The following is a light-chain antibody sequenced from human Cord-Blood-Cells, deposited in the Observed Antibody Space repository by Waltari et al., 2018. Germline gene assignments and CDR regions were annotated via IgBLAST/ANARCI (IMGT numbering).Light chain of an antibody. CDR2: DVS. CDR3: CSYAGSYTWV. CDR1: SSDVGGSTY. Sequence: QSALTQPRSVSGSPGQSATLSCTGTSSDVGGSTYVSWYHQHPGKAPKLMIYDVSKRPSGVPDRFSGSKSGNTASLTISGLQAEDEADYYCCSYAGSYTWVFGGGTKLTVL. J-gene: IGLJ3*02. V-gene: IGLV2-11*01.